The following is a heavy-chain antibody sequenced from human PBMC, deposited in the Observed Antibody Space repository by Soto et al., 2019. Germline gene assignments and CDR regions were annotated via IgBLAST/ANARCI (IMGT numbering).Heavy chain of an antibody. Sequence: EVQLLESGGGLVQPGGSLRLSCAASGFTFSRFAMNWVRQAPGKGLEWVSGIGGSGGTTYYADYVKGRFTISRDNSKNTLFLQMNSLRAEDTAVYYCAKDSLGDYYYYGLEVWGKGTTVTVSS. CDR2: IGGSGGTT. CDR3: AKDSLGDYYYYGLEV. D-gene: IGHD2-15*01. J-gene: IGHJ6*04. CDR1: GFTFSRFA. V-gene: IGHV3-23*01.